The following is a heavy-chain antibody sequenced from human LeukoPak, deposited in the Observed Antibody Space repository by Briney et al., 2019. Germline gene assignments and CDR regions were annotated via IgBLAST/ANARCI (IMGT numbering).Heavy chain of an antibody. V-gene: IGHV3-7*01. CDR3: ARDEGSGWDY. CDR1: GFTFSSYG. D-gene: IGHD6-19*01. CDR2: IKEDGSKK. J-gene: IGHJ4*02. Sequence: PGGSLRVSCAASGFTFSSYGMHWVRQAPGKGLEWVANIKEDGSKKYYVESVKGRFTISRDNAKNSLYLEMNSLRPEDTAVYFCARDEGSGWDYWGQGTLVTVSS.